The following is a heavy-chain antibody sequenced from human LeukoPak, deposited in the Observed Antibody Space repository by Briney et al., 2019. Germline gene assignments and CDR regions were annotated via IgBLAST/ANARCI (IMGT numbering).Heavy chain of an antibody. CDR3: AKDESGSYSTLDY. D-gene: IGHD1-26*01. CDR1: GFTFSSYA. V-gene: IGHV3-23*01. Sequence: PGGSLRLSCAASGFTFSSYAMSWLRQTPQKGLEWVSGISVTGDVTYYTDSVKGRFTIARDNSRTTLYLQLSSLRADDTAVYYCAKDESGSYSTLDYWGQGTLVTVSS. CDR2: ISVTGDVT. J-gene: IGHJ4*02.